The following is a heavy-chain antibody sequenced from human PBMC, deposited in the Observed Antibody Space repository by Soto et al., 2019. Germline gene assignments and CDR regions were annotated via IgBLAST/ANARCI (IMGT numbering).Heavy chain of an antibody. D-gene: IGHD4-17*01. CDR2: TYYSGST. J-gene: IGHJ4*02. V-gene: IGHV4-59*08. Sequence: SETLSLTCTVSGGSISNYYWSWVRQPPGKGLECIGYTYYSGSTNYNPSLKSRITISVDTSKNQFSLKLSSVTAADTAVYYCARHYGDYVDYCGQRTLVTVSS. CDR3: ARHYGDYVDY. CDR1: GGSISNYY.